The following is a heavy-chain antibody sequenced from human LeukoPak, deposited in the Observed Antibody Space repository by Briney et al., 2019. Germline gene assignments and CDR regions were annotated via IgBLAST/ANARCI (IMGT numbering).Heavy chain of an antibody. CDR3: SRHDVYSYAFAY. J-gene: IGHJ4*02. V-gene: IGHV4-59*08. CDR2: IYYSGST. CDR1: GGSITIYY. D-gene: IGHD5-18*01. Sequence: SETLSLTCTVSGGSITIYYWSWIRQPPGKGLEWIGYIYYSGSTNYNASLKSRLTISADTSKNQFSLKLSSVTAADTAVYFCSRHDVYSYAFAYWGQGTLVTVSS.